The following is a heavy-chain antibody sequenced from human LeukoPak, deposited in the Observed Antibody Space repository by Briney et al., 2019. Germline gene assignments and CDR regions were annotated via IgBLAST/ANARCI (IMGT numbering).Heavy chain of an antibody. CDR1: GGSISSYY. V-gene: IGHV4-59*01. CDR2: IYYSGST. J-gene: IGHJ4*02. Sequence: PSETLSLTCTVSGGSISSYYWSWIRQPPGKGLEWIGYIYYSGSTNYNPSLKSRVTTSVDTSKNQFSLKLSSVTAADTAVYYCARAATLEWLLSDFDYWGQGTLVTVSS. CDR3: ARAATLEWLLSDFDY. D-gene: IGHD3-3*01.